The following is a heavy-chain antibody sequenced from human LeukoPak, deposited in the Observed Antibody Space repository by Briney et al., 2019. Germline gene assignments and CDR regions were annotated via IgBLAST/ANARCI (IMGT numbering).Heavy chain of an antibody. CDR3: ARGGPGYDFWSGYYPSWFDP. J-gene: IGHJ5*02. V-gene: IGHV4-30-4*08. Sequence: PSETLSLTCTVSGGSISSGDYYWSWIRQPPGKGLEWIGYIYYSGSTYYNPSLKSRVTISVDTSKNQFSLKLSSVTAADTAAYYCARGGPGYDFWSGYYPSWFDPWGQGTLVTVSS. D-gene: IGHD3-3*01. CDR2: IYYSGST. CDR1: GGSISSGDYY.